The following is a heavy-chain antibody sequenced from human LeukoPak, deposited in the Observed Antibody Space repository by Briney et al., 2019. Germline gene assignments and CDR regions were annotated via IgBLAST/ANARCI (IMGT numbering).Heavy chain of an antibody. Sequence: GGSLRLSCAASGFTFSSYSMNWVRQAPGKGLEWVSYISSSSSTIYYADSVKGRFTISRDNAKNSLYLQMNSLRAEDTAVYYCARVSKNYDFWSGYYTLDYWGQGTLVTVSS. D-gene: IGHD3-3*01. J-gene: IGHJ4*02. CDR3: ARVSKNYDFWSGYYTLDY. CDR2: ISSSSSTI. V-gene: IGHV3-48*01. CDR1: GFTFSSYS.